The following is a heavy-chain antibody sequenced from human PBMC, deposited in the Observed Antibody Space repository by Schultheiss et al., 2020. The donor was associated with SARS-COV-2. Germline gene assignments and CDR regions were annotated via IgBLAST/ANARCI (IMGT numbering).Heavy chain of an antibody. Sequence: GGSLRLSCAASGFTFSNAWMNWVRQAPGKGLQWVAVTWYDGSNKNYVDSVKGRFTISRDNSKNTLYLQMNSLRAEDTAVYYCVRDRSWWTPYNCFDLWGRGTLVTVSS. V-gene: IGHV3-33*08. CDR1: GFTFSNAW. D-gene: IGHD2-15*01. CDR3: VRDRSWWTPYNCFDL. J-gene: IGHJ5*02. CDR2: TWYDGSNK.